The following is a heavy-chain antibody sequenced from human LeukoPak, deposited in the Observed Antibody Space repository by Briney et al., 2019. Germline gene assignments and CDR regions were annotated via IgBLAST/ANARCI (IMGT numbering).Heavy chain of an antibody. V-gene: IGHV3-48*01. Sequence: PGGSLRLSCAASGFTFSSYSMNWVRQAPGKGLEWVSYISSSSSTIYYADSVKGRFTISRDNAKNSLYLQMNSLRAEDTAVYYCARHSDVENYKPMAFHIWGQGTMVTVSS. CDR2: ISSSSSTI. J-gene: IGHJ3*02. CDR1: GFTFSSYS. CDR3: ARHSDVENYKPMAFHI. D-gene: IGHD1-7*01.